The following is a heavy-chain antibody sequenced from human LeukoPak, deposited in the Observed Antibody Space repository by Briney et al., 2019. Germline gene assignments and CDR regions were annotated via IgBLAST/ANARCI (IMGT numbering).Heavy chain of an antibody. V-gene: IGHV3-74*01. Sequence: GGSLRLSCAASGFTFSRYWMHWVRQAPGKGLEWVSRINSDGSSTSYADSVKGRFTISRDNAKNTVFLQMNSLRAEDTAVYYCARDVIRRGQGTLVTVAS. J-gene: IGHJ4*02. CDR1: GFTFSRYW. CDR3: ARDVIR. D-gene: IGHD2/OR15-2a*01. CDR2: INSDGSST.